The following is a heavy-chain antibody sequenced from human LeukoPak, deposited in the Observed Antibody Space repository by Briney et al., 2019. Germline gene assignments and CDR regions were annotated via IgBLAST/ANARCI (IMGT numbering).Heavy chain of an antibody. D-gene: IGHD3-10*01. J-gene: IGHJ6*02. CDR1: GLSFSSRAVG. CDR3: ARIRAYGSGSYSYYCGMDV. V-gene: IGHV2-70*01. CDR2: IDWEDDK. Sequence: SGPTLVKPTQTLTLTCTFSGLSFSSRAVGVGLIRQPPGKALGCPALIDWEDDKYYSTAMQTRLTTSKDTARTQVVLTMTTMAPVDTATYYCARIRAYGSGSYSYYCGMDVWGQGTTVTVSS.